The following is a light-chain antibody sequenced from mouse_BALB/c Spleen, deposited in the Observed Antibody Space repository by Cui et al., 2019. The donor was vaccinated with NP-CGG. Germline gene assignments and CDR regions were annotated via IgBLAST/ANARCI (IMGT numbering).Light chain of an antibody. CDR2: GTN. V-gene: IGLV1*01. Sequence: QAVVTQESALTTSPGEPLTLTCRSSTGAVTTSNYANWVQEKPDHLFTGLIGGTNNRAPGVPARFSGSLIGDKAALTITGAQTEDEAIYFCALWYSNHWVFGGGTKLTVL. J-gene: IGLJ1*01. CDR3: ALWYSNHWV. CDR1: TGAVTTSNY.